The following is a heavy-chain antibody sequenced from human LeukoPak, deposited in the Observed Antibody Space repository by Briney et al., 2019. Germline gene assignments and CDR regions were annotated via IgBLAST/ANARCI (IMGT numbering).Heavy chain of an antibody. CDR3: ARYYGDRHYYYYYGMDV. Sequence: PSETLSLTCTVSGGSISSGDYYWSWIRQPPGKGLEWIGYIYYSGSTYYNPSLKSRVTISVDTSKNQFSLKLSSVTAADTAVYYCARYYGDRHYYYYYGMDVWGQGTTVTVSS. J-gene: IGHJ6*02. CDR1: GGSISSGDYY. CDR2: IYYSGST. V-gene: IGHV4-30-4*01. D-gene: IGHD4-17*01.